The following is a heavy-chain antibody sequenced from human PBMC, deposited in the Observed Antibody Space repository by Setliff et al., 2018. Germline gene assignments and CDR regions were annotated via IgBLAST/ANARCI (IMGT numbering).Heavy chain of an antibody. J-gene: IGHJ4*02. CDR3: ARDAPYTNTWRYFDH. CDR2: ISTNNGKT. CDR1: GYTFNNYF. Sequence: RASVKVSCKASGYTFNNYFLHWVRQAPGQGFEWMGWISTNNGKTEYSQKVQGRVTMTTDRSTSTIYMELRSLRSDDTAMYYCARDAPYTNTWRYFDHWGQGTLVTVSS. D-gene: IGHD6-13*01. V-gene: IGHV1-18*04.